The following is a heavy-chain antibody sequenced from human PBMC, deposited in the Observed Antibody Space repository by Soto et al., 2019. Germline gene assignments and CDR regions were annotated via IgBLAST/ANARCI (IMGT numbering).Heavy chain of an antibody. CDR1: GHSLSRAYY. J-gene: IGHJ3*01. V-gene: IGHV4-38-2*01. CDR3: AAYDFSGAAAFDV. CDR2: MYHSGST. Sequence: SETLSLTCVVSGHSLSRAYYWGWIRQPPGKGLEWIGSMYHSGSTFYNPSLKSRVTISMVTSNNQFSLKLRSATAADTAVYYCAAYDFSGAAAFDVWGLGIMVTVS. D-gene: IGHD3-3*01.